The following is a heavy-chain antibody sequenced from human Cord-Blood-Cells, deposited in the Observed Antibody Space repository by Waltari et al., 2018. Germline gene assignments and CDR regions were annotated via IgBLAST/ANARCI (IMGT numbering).Heavy chain of an antibody. V-gene: IGHV3-49*04. CDR2: IRSKAYGGTT. D-gene: IGHD3-3*01. CDR3: TREVFWSGSNFDY. CDR1: GFTFGDYA. J-gene: IGHJ4*02. Sequence: EVQLVESGRGLVQPGRSLRLSCTASGFTFGDYAMSWVRQAPGKGLEWVGFIRSKAYGGTTEYAASVKGRFTISRDDSKSIAYLQMNSLKTEDTAVYYCTREVFWSGSNFDYWGQGTLVTVSS.